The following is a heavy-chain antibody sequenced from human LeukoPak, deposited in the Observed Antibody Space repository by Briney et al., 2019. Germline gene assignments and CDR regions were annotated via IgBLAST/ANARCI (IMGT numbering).Heavy chain of an antibody. Sequence: GGSLRLSCAASGFTVSNNYMSWVRQAPGKGLEWVSVIYSGGSTYYADSVKGRFTISRHNSKNPVYLQMNSLRREDTAGYSCARIPASTGRGWFDPWGQGTLVTV. J-gene: IGHJ5*02. D-gene: IGHD2-2*01. CDR3: ARIPASTGRGWFDP. CDR1: GFTVSNNY. CDR2: IYSGGST. V-gene: IGHV3-53*04.